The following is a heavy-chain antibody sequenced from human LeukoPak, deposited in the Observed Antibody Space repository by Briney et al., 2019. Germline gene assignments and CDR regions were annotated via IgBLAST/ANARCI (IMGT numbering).Heavy chain of an antibody. V-gene: IGHV3-48*02. D-gene: IGHD3-10*01. CDR1: GGSISSSS. CDR3: ARGVWSGGGYFDY. CDR2: ISSSSSTI. Sequence: ETLSLTCAFSGGSISSSSNYWGWIRQPPGKGLEWVSYISSSSSTIYYADSVKGRFTISRDNAKNSLYLQMNSLRDEDTAVYYCARGVWSGGGYFDYWGQGTLVTVSS. J-gene: IGHJ4*02.